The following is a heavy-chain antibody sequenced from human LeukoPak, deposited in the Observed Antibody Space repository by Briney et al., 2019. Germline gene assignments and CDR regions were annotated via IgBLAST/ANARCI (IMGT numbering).Heavy chain of an antibody. CDR2: ISGSGGST. CDR1: GFTFSSYA. Sequence: AGGSLRLSCAASGFTFSSYAMSWVRQAPGKGLEWVSAISGSGGSTYYPDSVKGRFTISRDNSKNPLYLQMNSLRAEDTAVYYCGNWPDGFDIWGQGAMVTVSS. D-gene: IGHD1-1*01. CDR3: GNWPDGFDI. J-gene: IGHJ3*02. V-gene: IGHV3-23*01.